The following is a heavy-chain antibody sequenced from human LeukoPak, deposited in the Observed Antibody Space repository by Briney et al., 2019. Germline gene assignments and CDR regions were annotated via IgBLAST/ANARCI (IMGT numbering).Heavy chain of an antibody. Sequence: SDPLTLPCSVSGRPIRSYHGRWIPQPPRKGLEGIGYTNYSGSTNYNPSLKGRITLSVDTSKNQFSLKIGSVTASGPGCYYRAIVDYYLYFIDYWGQGTLVTVSS. CDR2: TNYSGST. V-gene: IGHV4-59*07. J-gene: IGHJ4*02. D-gene: IGHD2-21*02. CDR3: AIVDYYLYFIDY. CDR1: GRPIRSYH.